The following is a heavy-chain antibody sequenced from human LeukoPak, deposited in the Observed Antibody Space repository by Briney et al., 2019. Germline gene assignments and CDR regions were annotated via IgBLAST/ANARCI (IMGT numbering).Heavy chain of an antibody. V-gene: IGHV4-59*01. CDR3: ARGRGSYDFWSGPYYFDY. Sequence: SQTLSLTCSVSGGSINSYYWSWIRQPPGKGLEWIGYIYYSASTNYSPSLKSRVTMSVDTSKNQFSLKLSSVTAADTAVYYCARGRGSYDFWSGPYYFDYWGQGTLVTVSS. CDR2: IYYSAST. CDR1: GGSINSYY. D-gene: IGHD3-3*01. J-gene: IGHJ4*02.